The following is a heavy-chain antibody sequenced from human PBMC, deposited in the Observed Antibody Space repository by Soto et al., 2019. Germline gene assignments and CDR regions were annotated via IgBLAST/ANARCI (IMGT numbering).Heavy chain of an antibody. J-gene: IGHJ4*02. CDR2: IDPSDSYI. D-gene: IGHD6-13*01. CDR3: ARHMSLSMYTSTWYVDY. V-gene: IGHV5-10-1*01. CDR1: GYSFTTHW. Sequence: GESLKISCKGSGYSFTTHWITWVRQMPGKGLEWMGRIDPSDSYINYSPSFQGHVTISTDKSISTAYLQWSSLKAPDTAIYFCARHMSLSMYTSTWYVDYWGQGTLVTVSS.